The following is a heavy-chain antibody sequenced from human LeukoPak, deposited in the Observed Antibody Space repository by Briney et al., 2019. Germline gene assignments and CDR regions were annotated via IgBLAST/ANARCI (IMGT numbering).Heavy chain of an antibody. D-gene: IGHD6-13*01. CDR1: GFTSSSYW. CDR3: ARAAAAGTVDY. V-gene: IGHV3-7*01. CDR2: VNQDGSEQ. Sequence: PGGSLRLSCVASGFTSSSYWMSWVRQAPGKGLEWVAYVNQDGSEQYYVDSVKGRFIISKDNAKNSLYLQMNSLRVEDTAVYYCARAAAAGTVDYWGQGTLVIVSS. J-gene: IGHJ4*02.